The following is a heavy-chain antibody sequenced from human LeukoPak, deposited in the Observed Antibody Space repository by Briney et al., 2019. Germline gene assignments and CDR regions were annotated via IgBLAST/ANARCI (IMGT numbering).Heavy chain of an antibody. CDR2: INAGNGNT. Sequence: GASVKVSCKASGYTFTSYAMHWVRQAPGQRLEWMGWINAGNGNTKYSQKFQGRVTITRDTSASTAYMELSSLRSEDTAVYYCARDWTLYSSGWYSFDYWGQGTLVTVSS. V-gene: IGHV1-3*01. CDR3: ARDWTLYSSGWYSFDY. D-gene: IGHD6-19*01. J-gene: IGHJ4*02. CDR1: GYTFTSYA.